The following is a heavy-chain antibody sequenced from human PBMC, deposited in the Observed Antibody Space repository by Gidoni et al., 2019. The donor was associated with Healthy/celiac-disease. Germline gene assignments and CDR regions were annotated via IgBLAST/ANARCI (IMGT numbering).Heavy chain of an antibody. D-gene: IGHD3-22*01. CDR1: GFTFSSYW. J-gene: IGHJ5*02. CDR2: IKQDGSEK. V-gene: IGHV3-7*01. Sequence: EVQLVESGGGLVQPGGSLRLSCAASGFTFSSYWMSWVRQAPGKGLEWVGNIKQDGSEKYYVDSVKGRFTISRDNAKNSLYLQMNSLRAEDTAVYYCARGNDGRTRITMIVVRYWFDPWGQGTLVTVSS. CDR3: ARGNDGRTRITMIVVRYWFDP.